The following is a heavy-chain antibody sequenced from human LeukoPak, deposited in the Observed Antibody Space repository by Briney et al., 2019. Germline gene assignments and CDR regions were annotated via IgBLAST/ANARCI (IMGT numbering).Heavy chain of an antibody. J-gene: IGHJ5*02. CDR3: ARLKSVPGSECS. CDR2: IWYDGSNK. CDR1: GFTFSSYG. V-gene: IGHV3-33*01. D-gene: IGHD6-19*01. Sequence: GGSLRLSCAASGFTFSSYGMHWVRQAPGKGLEWVAVIWYDGSNKYYADSVKGRFTISRDNSKNTLYLQMNSLRAEDTAAYYCARLKSVPGSECSWGQGTLVTVSS.